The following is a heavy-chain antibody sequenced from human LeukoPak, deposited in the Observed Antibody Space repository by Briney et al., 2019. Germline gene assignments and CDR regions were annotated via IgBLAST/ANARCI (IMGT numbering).Heavy chain of an antibody. CDR2: IHHSGNT. D-gene: IGHD2-21*01. CDR1: GGSISSSY. CDR3: VRWQYCGGNCFFSAFDI. V-gene: IGHV4-59*01. Sequence: SETLSLTCTVSGGSISSSYWSWIRQSPGKGLEWIGYIHHSGNTNSSPPRKSRVNISVDTPNTQFSLKLTSVTAADTAVYYCVRWQYCGGNCFFSAFDIWGQGTMVTVSS. J-gene: IGHJ3*02.